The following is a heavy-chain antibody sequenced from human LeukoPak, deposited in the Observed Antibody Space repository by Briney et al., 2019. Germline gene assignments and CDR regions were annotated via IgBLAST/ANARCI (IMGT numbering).Heavy chain of an antibody. J-gene: IGHJ6*03. CDR2: IIPIFGTA. Sequence: SVKVSCKASGGTFSSYAISWVRQAPGQGLEWMGGIIPIFGTANYAQKFQGRVTITADKSTSTAYMELGSLRSEDTAVYYCAREGGYCSGGSCYSSVGYYYMDVWGKGTTVTVSS. CDR3: AREGGYCSGGSCYSSVGYYYMDV. CDR1: GGTFSSYA. V-gene: IGHV1-69*06. D-gene: IGHD2-15*01.